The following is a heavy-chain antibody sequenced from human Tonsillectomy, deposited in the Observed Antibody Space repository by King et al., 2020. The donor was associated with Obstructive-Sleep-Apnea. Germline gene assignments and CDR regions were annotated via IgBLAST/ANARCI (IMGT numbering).Heavy chain of an antibody. D-gene: IGHD3-22*01. CDR1: GYTLTELS. V-gene: IGHV1-24*01. Sequence: QLVQSGAEVKKPGASVKVSCKVSGYTLTELSMYWVRQAPGGGLEWMGSFDPVDDETIYAQNFQGRVTMTEDTSTDTAYMELSSLRSEDTAVYYCSTSKPMIVAVMVHWGQGTLVSVSS. CDR3: STSKPMIVAVMVH. CDR2: FDPVDDET. J-gene: IGHJ4*02.